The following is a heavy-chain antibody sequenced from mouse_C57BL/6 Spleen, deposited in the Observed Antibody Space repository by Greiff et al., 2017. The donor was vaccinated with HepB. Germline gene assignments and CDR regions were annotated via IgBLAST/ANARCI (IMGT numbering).Heavy chain of an antibody. CDR1: GYTFTSYW. CDR2: IYPSDSET. D-gene: IGHD2-1*01. Sequence: QVQLQQPGAELVRPGSSVKLSCKASGYTFTSYWMDWVKQRPGQGLEWIGNIYPSDSETHYNQKFKDKSTLTVDKSSSTAYMQLSILTSEDSAVYYCARSGIYYALYYYAMDYWSQGTSVTVSS. CDR3: ARSGIYYALYYYAMDY. V-gene: IGHV1-61*01. J-gene: IGHJ4*01.